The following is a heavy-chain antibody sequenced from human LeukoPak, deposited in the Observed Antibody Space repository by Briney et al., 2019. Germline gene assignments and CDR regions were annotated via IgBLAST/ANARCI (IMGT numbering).Heavy chain of an antibody. Sequence: GASVKVSCKASGYTFTSYGISWVRQAPGQGLEWMGWISAYNGNTNYAQKLQSRVTMTTDTSTSTAYMELRSLRSDDTAVYYCARVQLDSSGYYYRDNWFDPWGQGTLVTVSS. CDR3: ARVQLDSSGYYYRDNWFDP. CDR2: ISAYNGNT. V-gene: IGHV1-18*01. CDR1: GYTFTSYG. D-gene: IGHD3-22*01. J-gene: IGHJ5*02.